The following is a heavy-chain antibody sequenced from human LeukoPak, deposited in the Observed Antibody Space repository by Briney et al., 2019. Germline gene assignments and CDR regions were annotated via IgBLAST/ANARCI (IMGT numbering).Heavy chain of an antibody. CDR1: GGSFSGYY. D-gene: IGHD2-8*02. CDR2: INHSGST. Sequence: PSETLSLTCAVYGGSFSGYYWSWIRQPPGKGLEWIGEINHSGSTNYNPSLKSRVTISVDTSKNQFSLKLSSVTAADTAVYYCARRPPAGGADWFDPWGQGTLVTVSS. J-gene: IGHJ5*02. V-gene: IGHV4-34*01. CDR3: ARRPPAGGADWFDP.